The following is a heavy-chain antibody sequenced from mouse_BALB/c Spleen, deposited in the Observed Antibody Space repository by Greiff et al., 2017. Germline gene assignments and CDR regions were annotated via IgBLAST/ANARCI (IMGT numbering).Heavy chain of an antibody. Sequence: VQLQQSGAELARPGASVKLSCKASGYTFTDYYINWVKQRTGQGLEWIGEIYPGSGNTYYNEKFKGKATLTADKSSSTAYMQLSSLTSEDSAVYFCARADYYGSFDYWGQGTTLTVSS. CDR2: IYPGSGNT. D-gene: IGHD1-2*01. J-gene: IGHJ2*01. CDR1: GYTFTDYY. V-gene: IGHV1-77*01. CDR3: ARADYYGSFDY.